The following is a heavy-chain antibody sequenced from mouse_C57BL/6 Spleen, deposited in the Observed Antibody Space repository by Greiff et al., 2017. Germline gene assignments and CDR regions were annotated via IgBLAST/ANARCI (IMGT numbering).Heavy chain of an antibody. Sequence: QVQLKQSGAELVKPGASVKLSCKASGYTFTSYWMHWVKQRPGQGLEWIGMIHPNSGSTNYNEKFKSKATLTVDKSSSTAYMQLSSLTSEDSAVYYCASGTRDYYAMDYWGQGTSVTVSS. CDR2: IHPNSGST. CDR3: ASGTRDYYAMDY. J-gene: IGHJ4*01. V-gene: IGHV1-64*01. CDR1: GYTFTSYW. D-gene: IGHD4-1*01.